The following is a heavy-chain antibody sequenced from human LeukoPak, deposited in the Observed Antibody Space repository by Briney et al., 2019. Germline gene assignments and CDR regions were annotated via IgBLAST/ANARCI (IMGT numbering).Heavy chain of an antibody. Sequence: SETLSLTCTVSGGSISTYYWNWIRQPPGKGLEWIGYIYHSGSTNYNPSLQSRVTISVDTTRNQFSLNLNSVTAADTAVYYCARGGAARLHFQNWGQGTLVTVSS. CDR3: ARGGAARLHFQN. J-gene: IGHJ1*01. CDR2: IYHSGST. V-gene: IGHV4-59*01. D-gene: IGHD6-6*01. CDR1: GGSISTYY.